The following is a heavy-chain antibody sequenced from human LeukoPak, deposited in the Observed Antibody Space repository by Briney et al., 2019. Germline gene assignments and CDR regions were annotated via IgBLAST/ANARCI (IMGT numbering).Heavy chain of an antibody. CDR3: AGMGLMRGGSNWFDP. Sequence: ASVTVSCKASGGTFSSYAISWVRQAPGQGLEWMGRIIPILGIANYAQKFQGRVTITADKSTSTAYMELSSLRSEDTAVYYCAGMGLMRGGSNWFDPWGQGTLVTVSS. CDR2: IIPILGIA. D-gene: IGHD3-16*01. J-gene: IGHJ5*02. V-gene: IGHV1-69*04. CDR1: GGTFSSYA.